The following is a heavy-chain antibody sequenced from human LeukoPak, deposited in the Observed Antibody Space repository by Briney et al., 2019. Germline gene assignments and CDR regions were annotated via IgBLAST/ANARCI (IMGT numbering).Heavy chain of an antibody. V-gene: IGHV4-34*01. D-gene: IGHD6-13*01. Sequence: PSETLSLTCAVYGGSFSGYYWSWIRQPPGKGLEWIGEINHSGSTNYNPSLKGRVTISVDTSKNQFSLKLSSVTAADTAVYYCARPSGYSSSWDWFDPWGQGTLVTVSS. J-gene: IGHJ5*02. CDR1: GGSFSGYY. CDR2: INHSGST. CDR3: ARPSGYSSSWDWFDP.